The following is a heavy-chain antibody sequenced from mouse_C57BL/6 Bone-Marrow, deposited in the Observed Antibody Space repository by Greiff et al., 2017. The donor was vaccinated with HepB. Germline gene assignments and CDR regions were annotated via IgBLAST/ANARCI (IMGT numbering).Heavy chain of an antibody. J-gene: IGHJ4*01. CDR1: GYTFTDYE. Sequence: QVQLKQSGAELVRPGASVTLSCKASGYTFTDYEMHWVKQTPVHGLEWIGAIDPETGGTAYNQKFKGKAILTADKSSSTAYRELRSLTSEDSAVYYCTREGSFVVGKYYAMDYWGQGTSVTVSS. V-gene: IGHV1-15*01. CDR2: IDPETGGT. CDR3: TREGSFVVGKYYAMDY. D-gene: IGHD1-1*01.